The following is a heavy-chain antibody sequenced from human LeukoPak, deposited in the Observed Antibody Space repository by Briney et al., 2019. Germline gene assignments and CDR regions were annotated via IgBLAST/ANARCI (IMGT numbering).Heavy chain of an antibody. Sequence: PGGSLRLSCAASGFTFSSYGMHWVRQAPGKGLEWVAFIRYDGSNKYYADSVKGRFAISRDNSKNTLYLQMNSLRAEDTAVYYYAKDGYYGSGRIYYFDYWGQGTLVIVSS. CDR2: IRYDGSNK. J-gene: IGHJ4*02. D-gene: IGHD3-10*01. CDR1: GFTFSSYG. CDR3: AKDGYYGSGRIYYFDY. V-gene: IGHV3-30*02.